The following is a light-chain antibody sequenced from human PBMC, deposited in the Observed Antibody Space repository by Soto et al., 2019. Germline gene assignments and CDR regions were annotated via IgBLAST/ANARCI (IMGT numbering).Light chain of an antibody. CDR3: HQYNRYPYS. CDR1: QSVSSDY. V-gene: IGKV3-20*01. Sequence: EVVLTQSPDTLSLSPGERATLSCRASQSVSSDYLVWYQQKPGQAPRLLISGASRRATGIPDRFSGSGSGTDFTLTISRLEPDDFATYYCHQYNRYPYSFGQGTKVDIK. J-gene: IGKJ2*01. CDR2: GAS.